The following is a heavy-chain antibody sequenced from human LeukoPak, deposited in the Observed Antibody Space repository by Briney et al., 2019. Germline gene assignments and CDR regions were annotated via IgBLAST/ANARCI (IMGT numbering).Heavy chain of an antibody. J-gene: IGHJ5*02. CDR2: IYYSGST. V-gene: IGHV4-39*07. D-gene: IGHD3-10*01. Sequence: SETLSLTCTVSGGSISSSRYYWGWVRQTPGKELEWIGSIYYSGSTYYDLSLKSRVTISVDTSKNQFSLKLSSVTAADTAVYYCARGLYYYGSGSYPWFDPWGQGTLVTVSS. CDR1: GGSISSSRYY. CDR3: ARGLYYYGSGSYPWFDP.